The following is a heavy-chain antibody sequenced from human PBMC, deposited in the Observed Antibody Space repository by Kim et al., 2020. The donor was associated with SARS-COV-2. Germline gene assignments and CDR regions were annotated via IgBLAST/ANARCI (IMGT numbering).Heavy chain of an antibody. D-gene: IGHD4-17*01. V-gene: IGHV1-69*06. Sequence: SVKVSCKASGGTFTPNGVSWVRQAPGQGPEWMGGIVPVIDTAYYAQKFQGRVTITADKSTSTAYMELSSLRSDDTAVYYCARASGPVTNFLEYWGQGTLVTVSS. CDR2: IVPVIDTA. CDR1: GGTFTPNG. CDR3: ARASGPVTNFLEY. J-gene: IGHJ4*02.